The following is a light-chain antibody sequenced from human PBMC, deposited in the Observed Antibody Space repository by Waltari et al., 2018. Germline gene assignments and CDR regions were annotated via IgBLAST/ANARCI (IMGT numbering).Light chain of an antibody. V-gene: IGLV3-1*01. Sequence: SYEVTQPPSVSVSPGQTVTIPCSGDNLGDKYVCWYQQKPGQSPVMVIYQSTKRPSGIPERFSGSKSGNTATLTISGTQAMDEADYYCQAWDSSIVIFGGGTKLAVL. CDR1: NLGDKY. CDR3: QAWDSSIVI. J-gene: IGLJ2*01. CDR2: QST.